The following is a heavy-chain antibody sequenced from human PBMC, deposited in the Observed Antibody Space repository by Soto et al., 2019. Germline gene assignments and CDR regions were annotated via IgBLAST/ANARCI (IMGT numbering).Heavy chain of an antibody. CDR3: ARAAMGGSSWPFDY. D-gene: IGHD6-13*01. CDR1: GGSISSGGYY. Sequence: PSETLSLTCTVSGGSISSGGYYWSWIRQHPGKGLEWIGEIYHSGSTNYNPSLKSRVTISVDKSKNQFSLKLSSVTAADTAVYYCARAAMGGSSWPFDYWGQGTLVTVSS. V-gene: IGHV4-31*03. J-gene: IGHJ4*02. CDR2: IYHSGST.